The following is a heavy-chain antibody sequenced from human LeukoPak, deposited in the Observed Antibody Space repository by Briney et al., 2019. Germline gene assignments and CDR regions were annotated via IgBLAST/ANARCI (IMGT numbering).Heavy chain of an antibody. J-gene: IGHJ4*02. Sequence: ASVKVSCKASGYTFTSYGISWVRQAPGQGLEWMGWISAYNGNTNYAQKLQGRVTMTTDTSTSTAYMELRSLRSDDTAVDYCARASRSILAPRRGGLDYWGQGTLVTVSS. V-gene: IGHV1-18*01. D-gene: IGHD6-6*01. CDR1: GYTFTSYG. CDR3: ARASRSILAPRRGGLDY. CDR2: ISAYNGNT.